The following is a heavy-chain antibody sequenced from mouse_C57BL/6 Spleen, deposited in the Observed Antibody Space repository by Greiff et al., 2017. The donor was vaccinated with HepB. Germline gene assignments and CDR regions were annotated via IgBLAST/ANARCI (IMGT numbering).Heavy chain of an antibody. J-gene: IGHJ2*01. D-gene: IGHD2-4*01. CDR3: ARQGGYDYYFDY. CDR2: ISSGGSYT. CDR1: GFTFSSYG. V-gene: IGHV5-6*01. Sequence: EVQGVESGGDLVKPGGSLKLSCAASGFTFSSYGMSWVRQTPDKRLEWVATISSGGSYTYYPDSVKGRFTISRDNAKNTLYLQMSSLKSEDTAMYYWARQGGYDYYFDYWGQGTTLTVSS.